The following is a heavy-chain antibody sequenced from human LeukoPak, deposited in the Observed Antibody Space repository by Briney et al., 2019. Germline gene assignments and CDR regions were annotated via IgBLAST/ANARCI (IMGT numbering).Heavy chain of an antibody. V-gene: IGHV3-74*01. CDR3: ARDNNWKYPDY. CDR2: ISSDGSST. Sequence: GGSLRLSCAASGFTFSSYWMHWVRQAPGKGLVWVSRISSDGSSTRYADSVKGRFTISRDNAKNTLFLQMNSLRAEDTAVYYCARDNNWKYPDYWGQGTLVTVPS. D-gene: IGHD1-7*01. CDR1: GFTFSSYW. J-gene: IGHJ4*02.